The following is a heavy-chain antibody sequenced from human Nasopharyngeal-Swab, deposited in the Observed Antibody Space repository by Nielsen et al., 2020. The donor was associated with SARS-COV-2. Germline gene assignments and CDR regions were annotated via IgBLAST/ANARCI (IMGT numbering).Heavy chain of an antibody. V-gene: IGHV5-51*01. CDR3: ARHLPGYYGSAFDL. D-gene: IGHD3-10*01. CDR1: GYRFTNYW. Sequence: GESLNTSCKGSGYRFTNYWIGWVRQMPGKGLEWMGIIWPSDSDTTYSPSFQGQVTISADKSISTAYLQLSSLKASDTSMYYCARHLPGYYGSAFDLWGQGTLVTVSS. J-gene: IGHJ4*02. CDR2: IWPSDSDT.